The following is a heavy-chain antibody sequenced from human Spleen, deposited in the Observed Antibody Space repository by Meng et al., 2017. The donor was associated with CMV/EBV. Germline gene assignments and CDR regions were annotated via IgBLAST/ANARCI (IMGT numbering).Heavy chain of an antibody. J-gene: IGHJ5*02. CDR1: FTSYA. D-gene: IGHD1-26*01. CDR2: ISAYNGNT. CDR3: ARAKYSGSGMAPDNWFDP. Sequence: FTSYAMNWVLQAPGQGLEWMGWISAYNGNTNYAQRLQGRVPMPTDTSTRTAYMELGGLRSDDTAVYSCARAKYSGSGMAPDNWFDPWGQGTLVTVSS. V-gene: IGHV1-18*01.